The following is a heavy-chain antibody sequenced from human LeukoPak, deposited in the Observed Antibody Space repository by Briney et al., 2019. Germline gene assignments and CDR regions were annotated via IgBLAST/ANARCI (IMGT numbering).Heavy chain of an antibody. CDR3: ASWDHMGDY. CDR2: ITASGTAM. V-gene: IGHV3-48*04. D-gene: IGHD1-26*01. CDR1: GFTFSSYS. Sequence: PGGSLRLSCAASGFTFSSYSMNWVRQAPGKGLEWVSHITASGTAMFYADSVKGRFTISRDNAKNSLYLQMNSLRAEDTAVYYCASWDHMGDYWGQGTLVTVSS. J-gene: IGHJ4*02.